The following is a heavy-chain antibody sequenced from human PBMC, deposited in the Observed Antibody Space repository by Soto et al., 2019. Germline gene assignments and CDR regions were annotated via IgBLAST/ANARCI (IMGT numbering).Heavy chain of an antibody. CDR1: GGSISSYY. J-gene: IGHJ4*02. CDR2: IYYSGST. CDR3: ARQVATVVYYFDY. D-gene: IGHD5-12*01. V-gene: IGHV4-59*08. Sequence: LSLTCTVSGGSISSYYWSWIRQPPGKGLEWIGYIYYSGSTNYNPSLKSRVTISVDTSKNQFSLKLSSVTAADTAVYYCARQVATVVYYFDYWGKGILVTVSS.